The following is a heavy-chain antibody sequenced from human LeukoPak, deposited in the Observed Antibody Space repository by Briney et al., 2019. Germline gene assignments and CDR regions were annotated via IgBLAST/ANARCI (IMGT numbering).Heavy chain of an antibody. D-gene: IGHD3-10*01. V-gene: IGHV1-3*03. Sequence: ASVKVSCKASGYTFTSYAMHWVRQAPGQRLEWMGWINAGNGNTKYSQEFQGRVTITRDTSASTAYMELSSLRSEDMAVYYCARAYCYGSGSYLSIWGQGTLVTVSS. CDR2: INAGNGNT. J-gene: IGHJ4*02. CDR1: GYTFTSYA. CDR3: ARAYCYGSGSYLSI.